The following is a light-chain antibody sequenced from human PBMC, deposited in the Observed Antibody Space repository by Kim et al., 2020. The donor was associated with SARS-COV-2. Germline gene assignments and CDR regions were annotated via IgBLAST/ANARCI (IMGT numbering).Light chain of an antibody. CDR2: DVS. V-gene: IGLV2-11*01. CDR3: CSYAGSYPWV. J-gene: IGLJ3*02. Sequence: QSALTQPRSVSGSPGQSVTISCIGTSSDVGGYNYVSWYQHHPGKAPKLMIYDVSKRPSGVPDRFSGSKSDNTASLTISGLQAEDEADYSCCSYAGSYPWVFGGGTQLTVL. CDR1: SSDVGGYNY.